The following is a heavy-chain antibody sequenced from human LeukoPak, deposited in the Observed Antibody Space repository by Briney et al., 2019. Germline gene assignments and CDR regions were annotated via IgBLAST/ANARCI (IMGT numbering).Heavy chain of an antibody. CDR2: IIPIFGTA. D-gene: IGHD3-10*01. Sequence: ASVKVSCKASGGTFSSYAISWVRQAPGQGLEWMGGIIPIFGTANYAQKFQGRVTIAADKSTSTAYMELSSLRSEDTAVYYCASHLSARNMNWFDPWGQGTLVTVSS. V-gene: IGHV1-69*06. J-gene: IGHJ5*02. CDR1: GGTFSSYA. CDR3: ASHLSARNMNWFDP.